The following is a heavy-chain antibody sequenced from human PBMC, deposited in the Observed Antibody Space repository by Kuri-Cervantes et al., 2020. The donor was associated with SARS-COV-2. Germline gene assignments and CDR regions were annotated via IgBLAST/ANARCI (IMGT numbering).Heavy chain of an antibody. V-gene: IGHV3-23*01. Sequence: GGSLRLSCAASGFTFSSYAMSWVRQAHGKGLEWVSAISGSGGSTYYADSVKGRFTISRDNSKNTLYLQMNSLRAEDTAVYYCAKEAQRVRVGATSLFYWGQGTLVTVSS. CDR2: ISGSGGST. CDR1: GFTFSSYA. CDR3: AKEAQRVRVGATSLFY. D-gene: IGHD1-26*01. J-gene: IGHJ4*02.